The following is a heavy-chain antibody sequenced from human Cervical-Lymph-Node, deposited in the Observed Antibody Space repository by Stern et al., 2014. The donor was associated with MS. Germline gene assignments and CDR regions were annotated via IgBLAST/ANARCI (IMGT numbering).Heavy chain of an antibody. Sequence: QVQLQESGPGLVKPSETLSLTCTVSGGSISSGTYYWGWIRQTPREGLEWIGSIDYTRTTYFNPSLKGRVIISVDTPKNQFSLTLTSVTAADTALYYCARRQGPLIAARPFDFWGQGTRVTVSS. CDR3: ARRQGPLIAARPFDF. CDR2: IDYTRTT. CDR1: GGSISSGTYY. D-gene: IGHD6-6*01. V-gene: IGHV4-39*01. J-gene: IGHJ4*02.